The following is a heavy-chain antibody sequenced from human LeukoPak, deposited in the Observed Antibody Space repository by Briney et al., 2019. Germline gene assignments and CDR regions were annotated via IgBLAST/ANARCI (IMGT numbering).Heavy chain of an antibody. V-gene: IGHV1-18*01. Sequence: ASVKVSCKASGYTFTSYGISWVRQAPGQGLEWMGWISAYNGNTNYAQKLRGRVTMTTDTSTSTAYMELRSLRSDDTAVYYCASCDYGGNSVECYYFDYWGQGTLVTVSS. J-gene: IGHJ4*02. D-gene: IGHD4-23*01. CDR1: GYTFTSYG. CDR3: ASCDYGGNSVECYYFDY. CDR2: ISAYNGNT.